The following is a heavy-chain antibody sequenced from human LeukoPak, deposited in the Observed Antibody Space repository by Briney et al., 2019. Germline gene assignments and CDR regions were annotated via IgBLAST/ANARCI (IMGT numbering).Heavy chain of an antibody. Sequence: QPGGSLRLSCAASGFTFSSYAMSWVRQAPGKGLEGVSAISGSGGSTYYADSVKGRFTISRDNSKNTLYLQMNSLRAEDTAVYYCAKDRNWGSSYFDSWGQGTLVTVSS. CDR1: GFTFSSYA. D-gene: IGHD7-27*01. J-gene: IGHJ4*02. CDR3: AKDRNWGSSYFDS. V-gene: IGHV3-23*01. CDR2: ISGSGGST.